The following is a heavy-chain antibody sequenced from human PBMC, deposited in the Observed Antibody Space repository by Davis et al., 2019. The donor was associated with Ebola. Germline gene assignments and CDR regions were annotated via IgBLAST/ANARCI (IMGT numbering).Heavy chain of an antibody. V-gene: IGHV3-30*18. Sequence: PGGSLRLSCAASGFTFSSYDMHWVRQAPGKGLEWVAIISYDGSNKYYADSVKGRFTISRDNSKNTVYLQMNSLRAEDTAVYYCAKGITGGFDYWGQGTLVTVSS. CDR2: ISYDGSNK. CDR1: GFTFSSYD. J-gene: IGHJ4*02. CDR3: AKGITGGFDY. D-gene: IGHD3-16*01.